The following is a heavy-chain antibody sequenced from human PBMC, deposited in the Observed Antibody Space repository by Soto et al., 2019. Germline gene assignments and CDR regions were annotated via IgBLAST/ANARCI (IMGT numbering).Heavy chain of an antibody. CDR3: ARYGDGYNASLVY. CDR1: GGSISSGGYY. Sequence: QVQLQESGPGLVKPSQTLSLTCTVSGGSISSGGYYWSWIRQHPGKGLEWIGYIYYSGTTYYNPSLKNRVTISEDTSKNPFSLKLSSVTAADTAVYYCARYGDGYNASLVYWGQGTLVTVSS. CDR2: IYYSGTT. D-gene: IGHD5-12*01. J-gene: IGHJ4*02. V-gene: IGHV4-31*03.